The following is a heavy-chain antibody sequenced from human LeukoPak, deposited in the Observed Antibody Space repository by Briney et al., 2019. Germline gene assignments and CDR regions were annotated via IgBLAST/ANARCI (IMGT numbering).Heavy chain of an antibody. D-gene: IGHD3-3*01. Sequence: SETLSLTCTVSGYSISSGYCWGWIRQPPGKGLEWIGSIYHSGSTYYNPSLKSRVTISVDTSKNQFSLKLSSVTAADTAVYYCARDPRVTIFGVVKGDWFDPWGQGTLVTVSS. V-gene: IGHV4-38-2*02. CDR1: GYSISSGYC. CDR3: ARDPRVTIFGVVKGDWFDP. J-gene: IGHJ5*02. CDR2: IYHSGST.